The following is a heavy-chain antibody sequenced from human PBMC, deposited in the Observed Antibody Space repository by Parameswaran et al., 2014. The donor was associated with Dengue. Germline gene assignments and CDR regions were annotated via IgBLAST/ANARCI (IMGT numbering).Heavy chain of an antibody. CDR3: ARSMDYYYYYGLDV. CDR2: IYDSGST. V-gene: IGHV4-30-4*01. J-gene: IGHJ6*02. Sequence: ASETLSLTCTVSGGSISSGDYYWSWIRQPPGKGLEWIGNIYDSGSTYYNPSLKSQMTLSIDTSKNQFSLKLSSVTAADTAVYYCARSMDYYYYYGLDVWGQGTTVTVSS. D-gene: IGHD2-21*01. CDR1: GGSISSGDYY.